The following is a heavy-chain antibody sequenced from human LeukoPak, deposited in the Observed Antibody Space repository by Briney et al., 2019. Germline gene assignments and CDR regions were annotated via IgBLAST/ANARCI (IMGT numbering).Heavy chain of an antibody. J-gene: IGHJ4*02. CDR3: ARELGSLGRVDY. V-gene: IGHV4-4*07. CDR2: IYTSGST. Sequence: KSSETLSLTCTVSGGSISSYYWSWIRQPAGKGLEWIGRIYTSGSTNYNPSLKSRVTISVDKSKNQFSLKLSSVTPADTGVYYCARELGSLGRVDYWAREPWSPSPQ. D-gene: IGHD7-27*01. CDR1: GGSISSYY.